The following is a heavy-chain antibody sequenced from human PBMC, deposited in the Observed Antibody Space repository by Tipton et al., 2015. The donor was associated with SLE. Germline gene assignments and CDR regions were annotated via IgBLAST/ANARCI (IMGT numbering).Heavy chain of an antibody. V-gene: IGHV3-48*01. CDR1: GFTFSSYS. CDR3: ARDLDSSSSFGY. J-gene: IGHJ4*02. D-gene: IGHD6-13*01. Sequence: LSLTCAASGFTFSSYSMNWVRQAPGKGLEGVSYISSSSSTIYYADSVKGRFTISRDNAKNSLYLQMNSLRAEDTAVYYCARDLDSSSSFGYWGQGTLVTVSS. CDR2: ISSSSSTI.